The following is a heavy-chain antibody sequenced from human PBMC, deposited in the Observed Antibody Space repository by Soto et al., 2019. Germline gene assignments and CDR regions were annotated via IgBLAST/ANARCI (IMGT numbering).Heavy chain of an antibody. CDR3: ARGGYCSGGSCYFGDAFDI. V-gene: IGHV4-59*01. J-gene: IGHJ3*02. CDR2: IYYSGST. D-gene: IGHD2-15*01. Sequence: SETLSLTCTVSGGSISSYYWSWIRQPPGKGLEWIGYIYYSGSTNYNPSLKSRVTISVDTSKNQFSLKLTSVTAADTAVYYCARGGYCSGGSCYFGDAFDIWGQGTMVTVSS. CDR1: GGSISSYY.